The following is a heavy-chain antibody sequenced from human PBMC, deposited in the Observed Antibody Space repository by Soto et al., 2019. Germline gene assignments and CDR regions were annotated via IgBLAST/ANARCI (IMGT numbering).Heavy chain of an antibody. CDR1: GGSISSGGYY. V-gene: IGHV4-31*03. CDR3: ATAMGGHEASRYYFDY. Sequence: QVQLQESGPGLVKPSQTLSLTCTVSGGSISSGGYYWSWIRQHPGKGLEWIGYIYYSGSTYYNPSLTSRVTRSVDTSKNQFSLKLSPVTAADTAVYYCATAMGGHEASRYYFDYWGQGTLVTVSS. J-gene: IGHJ4*02. D-gene: IGHD6-13*01. CDR2: IYYSGST.